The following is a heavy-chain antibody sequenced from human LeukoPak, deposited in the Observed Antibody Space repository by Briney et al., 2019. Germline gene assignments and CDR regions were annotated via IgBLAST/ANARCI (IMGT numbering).Heavy chain of an antibody. CDR2: INPRGGST. CDR3: ARGLRITMVRGVTNWFDP. J-gene: IGHJ5*02. D-gene: IGHD3-10*01. V-gene: IGHV1-46*01. Sequence: ASVKVSCKASGYTFTSYYMHWVRQAPGQGLEWMGIINPRGGSTSYAQKFQGRVTMTRDTSTSTVYMELSSLRSEDTAVYYCARGLRITMVRGVTNWFDPWGQGTLVTVSS. CDR1: GYTFTSYY.